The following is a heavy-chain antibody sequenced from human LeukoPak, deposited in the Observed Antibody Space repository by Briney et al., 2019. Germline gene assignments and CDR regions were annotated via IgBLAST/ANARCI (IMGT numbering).Heavy chain of an antibody. D-gene: IGHD3-10*01. V-gene: IGHV4-34*01. CDR2: INHSGST. CDR3: ARGGAYYYGSGSYRAFYSFDY. Sequence: SETLSLTCAVYGGSFSGYYWSWIRQPPGKGLEWIGEINHSGSTNYNPSLKSRVTISVDTSKNQFSLKLSSVTAADTAVYHCARGGAYYYGSGSYRAFYSFDYWGQGTLVTVSS. CDR1: GGSFSGYY. J-gene: IGHJ4*02.